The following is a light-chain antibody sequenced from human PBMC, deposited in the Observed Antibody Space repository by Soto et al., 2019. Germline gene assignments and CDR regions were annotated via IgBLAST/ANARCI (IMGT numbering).Light chain of an antibody. CDR1: SSDVGSYNL. CDR3: CSYAGSRTLV. J-gene: IGLJ3*02. CDR2: EGT. Sequence: QPVLTQPASVSGSPGQSITISCTGTSSDVGSYNLVSWYQQHPGKAPKLLIYEGTKRPSGVSNRFSGSKSGNTASLTISGLQAEDEADYYCCSYAGSRTLVFGGGTKVTVL. V-gene: IGLV2-23*01.